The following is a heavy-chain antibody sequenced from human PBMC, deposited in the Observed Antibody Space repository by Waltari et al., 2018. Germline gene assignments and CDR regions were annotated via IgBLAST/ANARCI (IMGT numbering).Heavy chain of an antibody. Sequence: QVQLVQSGAEVKKPGASVKVSCKASGYTFTSDAIYWVRQAPGQRLEWMGWINAGNGNTKYSQKLQGRVTITRDTSASTAYMELSSLRFVDTAVYYCVRGGLLWFGESADYWGQGTLVTVSS. CDR3: VRGGLLWFGESADY. CDR1: GYTFTSDA. V-gene: IGHV1-3*01. CDR2: INAGNGNT. D-gene: IGHD3-10*01. J-gene: IGHJ4*02.